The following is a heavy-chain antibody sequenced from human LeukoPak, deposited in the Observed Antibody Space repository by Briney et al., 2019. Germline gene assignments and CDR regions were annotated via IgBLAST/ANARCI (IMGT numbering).Heavy chain of an antibody. CDR3: ARERVVAEFYYYYGMDV. J-gene: IGHJ6*02. CDR1: GFTFSSYA. CDR2: ISYDGSNK. V-gene: IGHV3-30-3*01. D-gene: IGHD2-15*01. Sequence: GGSLRLSCAASGFTFSSYAMHWVRQAPGKGLEWVAVISYDGSNKYYADSVKGRFTISRDNSKNTLYLQMNSLGAEDTAVYYCARERVVAEFYYYYGMDVWGQGTTVTVSS.